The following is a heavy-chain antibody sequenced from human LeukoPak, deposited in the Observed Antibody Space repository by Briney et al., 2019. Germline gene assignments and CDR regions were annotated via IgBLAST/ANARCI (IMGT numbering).Heavy chain of an antibody. V-gene: IGHV4-4*02. CDR2: VNLQGST. D-gene: IGHD1-1*01. Sequence: SSETLSLTCGVSGGSISNTNWWTWFRQPPGKGLEWIGEVNLQGSTNYNPSLKSRVTISVDTSKNQFSLKVSSVTAADTAVYYCARGNWYLDYWGQGTLVTVSS. CDR1: GGSISNTNW. J-gene: IGHJ4*02. CDR3: ARGNWYLDY.